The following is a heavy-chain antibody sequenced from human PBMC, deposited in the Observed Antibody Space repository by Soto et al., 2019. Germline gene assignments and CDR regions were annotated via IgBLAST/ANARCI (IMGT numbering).Heavy chain of an antibody. CDR3: ARESGSSSWYTYYYYGMDV. CDR2: IYYSGST. Sequence: TLSLTCTVSGGSISSGGYYWSWIRQHPGKGLEWIGYIYYSGSTYYNPSLKSRVTISVDTPKNQFSLKLSSVTAADTAVYYCARESGSSSWYTYYYYGMDVWGQGTTVTVSS. CDR1: GGSISSGGYY. J-gene: IGHJ6*02. V-gene: IGHV4-31*03. D-gene: IGHD6-13*01.